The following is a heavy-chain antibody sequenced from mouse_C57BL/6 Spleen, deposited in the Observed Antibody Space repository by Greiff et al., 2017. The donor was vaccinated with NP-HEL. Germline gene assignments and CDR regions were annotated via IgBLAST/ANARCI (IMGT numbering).Heavy chain of an antibody. CDR2: IDPSDSYT. J-gene: IGHJ3*01. CDR1: GYTFTSYW. Sequence: QVQLQQPGAELVKPGASVKLSCKASGYTFTSYWMQWVKQRPGQGLEWIGEIDPSDSYTNYNQKFKGKATLTVDTSSSTAYMQLSSLTSEDSAVYYCARWLLRGFAYWGQGTLVTVSA. D-gene: IGHD2-3*01. V-gene: IGHV1-50*01. CDR3: ARWLLRGFAY.